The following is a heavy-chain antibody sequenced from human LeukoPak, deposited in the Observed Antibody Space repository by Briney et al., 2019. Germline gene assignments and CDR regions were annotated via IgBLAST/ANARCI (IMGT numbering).Heavy chain of an antibody. J-gene: IGHJ4*02. CDR3: GRHQNGGTYPIDY. Sequence: NPSETLSLICTVSGGSISSFYWSWIRQPPGKGLEFIGHIYYSGSTNYNPSLKSRVTMSVDTSKNQFSLKLTSVTAADTAIYYCGRHQNGGTYPIDYWGQGTLVTVSS. CDR1: GGSISSFY. D-gene: IGHD1-26*01. CDR2: IYYSGST. V-gene: IGHV4-59*08.